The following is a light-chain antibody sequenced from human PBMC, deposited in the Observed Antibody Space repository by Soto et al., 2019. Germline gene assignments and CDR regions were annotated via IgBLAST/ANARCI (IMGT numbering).Light chain of an antibody. CDR3: QQSYSSPPT. CDR1: QSISNH. Sequence: DIQMSKSPSSLSVSVEDRVISTCRASQSISNHLNWYQQKPGKAPKLLIFAASSLQSGVPSRFSGSRSGPDFTLTISSLQPEDFATYYCQQSYSSPPTFGQGTKVDI. J-gene: IGKJ1*01. V-gene: IGKV1-39*01. CDR2: AAS.